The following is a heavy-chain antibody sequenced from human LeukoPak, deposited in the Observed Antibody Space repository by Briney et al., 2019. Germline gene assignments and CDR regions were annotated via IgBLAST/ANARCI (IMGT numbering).Heavy chain of an antibody. Sequence: SETLSLTCTVSGGSISSYYWSWIRQPPGKGLEWIGYIYYSGSTNYNPSLKSRVTISVDTSKNQFSLKLSSATAADTAVYYCARMEALDSYGRFDYWGQGTLVTVSS. CDR2: IYYSGST. D-gene: IGHD5-18*01. V-gene: IGHV4-59*01. CDR1: GGSISSYY. J-gene: IGHJ4*02. CDR3: ARMEALDSYGRFDY.